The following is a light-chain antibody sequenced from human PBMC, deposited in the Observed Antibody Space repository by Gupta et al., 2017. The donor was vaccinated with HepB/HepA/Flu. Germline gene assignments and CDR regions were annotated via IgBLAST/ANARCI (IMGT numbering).Light chain of an antibody. Sequence: DIQMTQSPSSLSASVGDRVTITCRASQSISSYLNWYQQKPGKAPKLLIYAASSLQSGVPSRFSGRGSGTDFTLTISSLQPEDFATYYCQKSYRTPHTFGQGTKLEIK. V-gene: IGKV1-39*01. CDR3: QKSYRTPHT. CDR2: AAS. J-gene: IGKJ2*01. CDR1: QSISSY.